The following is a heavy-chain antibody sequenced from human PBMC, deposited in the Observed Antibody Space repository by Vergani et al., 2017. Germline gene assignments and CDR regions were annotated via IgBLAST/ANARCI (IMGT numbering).Heavy chain of an antibody. CDR3: ASGVSIAAPSYLYYFYMDV. CDR2: ISGYDGKT. D-gene: IGHD6-6*01. Sequence: QVQLVQSGAEMKKPGASVNVSCKTSGYSFNSYGINWVRQAPGQGLEWLGWISGYDGKTKYVEKLQGRITVTIDTSTNSAYMELRGLRSDDTAVYYCASGVSIAAPSYLYYFYMDVWGKGTSVTVSS. V-gene: IGHV1-18*01. CDR1: GYSFNSYG. J-gene: IGHJ6*03.